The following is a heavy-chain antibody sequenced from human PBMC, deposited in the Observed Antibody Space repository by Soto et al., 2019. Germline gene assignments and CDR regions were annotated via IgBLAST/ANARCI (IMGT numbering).Heavy chain of an antibody. CDR3: ARGSQWQADY. V-gene: IGHV3-7*01. Sequence: EVQLVESGGGLVQPGGSLRLSCAGSGFTFGSYWMSWVRQAPGKGLEWVATIKQSGSEKYYVDSVKGRFTISRDNAENLLYLQLTSLKSDDTAVYFCARGSQWQADYWGPGTLVTVSS. D-gene: IGHD6-19*01. CDR1: GFTFGSYW. J-gene: IGHJ4*02. CDR2: IKQSGSEK.